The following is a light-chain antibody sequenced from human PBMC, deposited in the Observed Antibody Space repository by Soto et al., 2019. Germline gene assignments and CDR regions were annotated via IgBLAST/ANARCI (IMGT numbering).Light chain of an antibody. V-gene: IGKV1-5*01. CDR1: QSISTW. J-gene: IGKJ1*01. CDR3: HQFSGYSQT. CDR2: DAS. Sequence: DIELTQSPATLSASLGGRATLTCRASQSISTWLAWYKQKPGKAPKLLIYDASTLQTGVPSRFSGSGSGTDFTLTISSLQPDDFATYYCHQFSGYSQTFGQGTKVDIK.